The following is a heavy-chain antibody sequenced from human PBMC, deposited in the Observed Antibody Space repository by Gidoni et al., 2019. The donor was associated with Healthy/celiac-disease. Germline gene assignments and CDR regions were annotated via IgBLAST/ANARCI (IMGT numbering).Heavy chain of an antibody. J-gene: IGHJ4*02. CDR1: GYTFSSYD. Sequence: VQMVESGGGVVQPGGSLRLDCAASGYTFSSYDMSWVRQAPGKGLEWVSAISGSVGITYSADSVQCRFTISSDNSKNTLYLQMNSLRAEDTAVYYCSKGLIAAAGDYWGQGTLVTVSS. D-gene: IGHD6-13*01. CDR3: SKGLIAAAGDY. V-gene: IGHV3-23*04. CDR2: ISGSVGIT.